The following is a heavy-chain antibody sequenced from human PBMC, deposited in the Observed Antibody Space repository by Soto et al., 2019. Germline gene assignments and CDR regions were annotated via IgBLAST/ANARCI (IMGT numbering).Heavy chain of an antibody. D-gene: IGHD6-6*01. Sequence: PSETLPLTCGVSGGSLSGATCSGNCIPEPPGKGLEWIGYIYYSGSTNYNPSLKSRVTISVDTSKNQFSLKLSSVTAADTAVYYCERAEDIAARPPSNWGQGTLVTVPS. V-gene: IGHV4-61*01. CDR1: GGSLSGATCS. J-gene: IGHJ4*02. CDR2: IYYSGST. CDR3: ERAEDIAARPPSN.